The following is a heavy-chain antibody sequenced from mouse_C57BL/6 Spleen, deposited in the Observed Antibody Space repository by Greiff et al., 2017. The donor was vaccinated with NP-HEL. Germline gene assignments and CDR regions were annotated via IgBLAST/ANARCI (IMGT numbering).Heavy chain of an antibody. CDR1: GFTFSSYA. V-gene: IGHV5-4*01. D-gene: IGHD1-1*01. J-gene: IGHJ2*01. CDR2: ISDGGSYT. CDR3: ARAPVVAFDY. Sequence: EVQLVESGGGLVKPGGSLKLSCAASGFTFSSYAMYWVRQTPEKRLEWVATISDGGSYTYYPDNVKGRFTISRDNAKNNLYLQMSHLKAEDTAMYYCARAPVVAFDYWGQGTTLTVSS.